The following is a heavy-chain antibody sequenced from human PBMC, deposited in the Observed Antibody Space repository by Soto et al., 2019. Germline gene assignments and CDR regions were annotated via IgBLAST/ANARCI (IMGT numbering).Heavy chain of an antibody. CDR2: ISGSGCST. CDR3: AKDFPIGFGELYPSVYGMDV. CDR1: GFTFSSYA. Sequence: EVQLLESGGGLVQPGGSLRLSCAASGFTFSSYAMSWVRQAPGKGLEWVSAISGSGCSTYYADSVKGRFTISRDNSKNTLYLQMNSLRAEDTAVYYCAKDFPIGFGELYPSVYGMDVWGQGTTVTVSS. D-gene: IGHD3-10*01. V-gene: IGHV3-23*01. J-gene: IGHJ6*02.